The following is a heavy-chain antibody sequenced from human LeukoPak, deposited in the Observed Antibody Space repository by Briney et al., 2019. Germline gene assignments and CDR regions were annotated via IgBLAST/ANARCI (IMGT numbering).Heavy chain of an antibody. V-gene: IGHV4-59*01. CDR2: IYYSGST. D-gene: IGHD5-12*01. CDR3: ARSIDGYSGYEFVY. J-gene: IGHJ4*02. CDR1: GGSISSYY. Sequence: SSETLSLTCTLSGGSISSYYWSWMRQPPGKGLEGIGYIYYSGSTNYNPSLKSQVTISVDTSKNQFSLKLSSVTAADTAVYYCARSIDGYSGYEFVYWGQGTLVTVSS.